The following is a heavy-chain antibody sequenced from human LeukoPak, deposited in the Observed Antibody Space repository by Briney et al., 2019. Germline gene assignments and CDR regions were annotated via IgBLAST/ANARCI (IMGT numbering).Heavy chain of an antibody. CDR3: ARDGSRGSFYFDY. V-gene: IGHV4-61*02. CDR1: GGSISSGSYY. D-gene: IGHD3-10*01. J-gene: IGHJ4*02. CDR2: IYTSGST. Sequence: PSETLSLTCTVSGGSISSGSYYWSWIRQPPGKGLEWVGRIYTSGSTNYNPSLKSRVTISVDTSKNQFSLKLSSVTAADTAVYYCARDGSRGSFYFDYWGQGTRVTVSS.